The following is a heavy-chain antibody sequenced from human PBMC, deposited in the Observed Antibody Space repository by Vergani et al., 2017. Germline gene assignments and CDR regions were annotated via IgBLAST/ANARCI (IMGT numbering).Heavy chain of an antibody. V-gene: IGHV4-30-2*01. CDR1: GGSISSGGYS. CDR2: IYHSGST. J-gene: IGHJ6*03. Sequence: QLQLQESGSGLVKPSQTLSLTCAVSGGSISSGGYSWSWIRQPPGKGLGWIGYIYHSGSTYYNPSLKSRVTISVDRSKNQFSLKLSSVTAADTAVYYCARAQPYGSSTSCYNYYYYYDMDVWGKGTTVTVSS. CDR3: ARAQPYGSSTSCYNYYYYYDMDV. D-gene: IGHD2-2*01.